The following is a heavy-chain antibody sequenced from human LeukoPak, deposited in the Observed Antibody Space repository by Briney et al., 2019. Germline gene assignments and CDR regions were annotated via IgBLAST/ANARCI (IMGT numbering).Heavy chain of an antibody. J-gene: IGHJ3*02. CDR1: GGSISSGSYY. V-gene: IGHV4-61*02. Sequence: MTSETLSLTCTVSGGSISSGSYYWSWIRQPAGKGLEWIGRIYTSGSTNYNPSLKSRVTISVDTSKNQFSLKLSSVTAADTAVYYCARDRIKYSSGWYERAFDIWGQGTMVTVSS. CDR2: IYTSGST. D-gene: IGHD6-19*01. CDR3: ARDRIKYSSGWYERAFDI.